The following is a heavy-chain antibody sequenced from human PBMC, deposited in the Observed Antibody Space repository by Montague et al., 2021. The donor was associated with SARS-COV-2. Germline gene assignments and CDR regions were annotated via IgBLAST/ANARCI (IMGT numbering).Heavy chain of an antibody. V-gene: IGHV4-59*01. Sequence: SETLSLTCTVSGGSITGYYWSWLRRSPGKGLEWIAYINDGGAVNYNPSLGSRVTISTDTSKNQLSLKVNSVTAADTAVYYCVRDHPYGGPRGAYDIWGQGTVVTVSS. CDR2: INDGGAV. D-gene: IGHD4-23*01. CDR3: VRDHPYGGPRGAYDI. CDR1: GGSITGYY. J-gene: IGHJ3*02.